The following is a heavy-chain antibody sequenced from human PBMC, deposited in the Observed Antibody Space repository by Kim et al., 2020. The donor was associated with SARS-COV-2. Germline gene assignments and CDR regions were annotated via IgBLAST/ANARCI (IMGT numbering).Heavy chain of an antibody. D-gene: IGHD6-19*01. CDR2: ISWNSGSI. CDR3: AKDLQSHSSGWYFDY. J-gene: IGHJ4*02. Sequence: GGSLRLSCAASGFTFDDYAMHWVRQAPGKGLEWVSGISWNSGSIGYADSVKGRFTISRDNAKNSLYLQMNSLRAEDTALYYCAKDLQSHSSGWYFDYWGQGTLVTVSS. CDR1: GFTFDDYA. V-gene: IGHV3-9*01.